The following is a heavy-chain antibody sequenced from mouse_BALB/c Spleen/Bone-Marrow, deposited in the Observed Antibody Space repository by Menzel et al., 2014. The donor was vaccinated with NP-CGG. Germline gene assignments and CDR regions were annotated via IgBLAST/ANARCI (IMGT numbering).Heavy chain of an antibody. Sequence: EVQRVESGGGLVQPGGSRKLSCAASGFTFSSFGMHWVRQAPEKGLEWVAYISSGSSTIYYADTVKGRFTISRYNPKNPLFLQMTSLRSENTAMYYCARRGSNHWYFDVWGAGTTVTVSS. V-gene: IGHV5-17*02. CDR1: GFTFSSFG. D-gene: IGHD1-1*01. CDR3: ARRGSNHWYFDV. CDR2: ISSGSSTI. J-gene: IGHJ1*01.